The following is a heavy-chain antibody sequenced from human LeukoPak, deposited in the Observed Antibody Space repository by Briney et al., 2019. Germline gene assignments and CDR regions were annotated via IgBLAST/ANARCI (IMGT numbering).Heavy chain of an antibody. CDR1: GFMFSSYV. Sequence: GGTLRLSCAGSGFMFSSYVMSWVRQAPGKGLEWVSGISGSGGSTYYADSVKGRFTISRDNSKNTLYLQMNSLRAEDTAVYYCAKRRGLELLYYYYMDVWGKGTTVTVSS. V-gene: IGHV3-23*01. CDR3: AKRRGLELLYYYYMDV. CDR2: ISGSGGST. D-gene: IGHD1-7*01. J-gene: IGHJ6*03.